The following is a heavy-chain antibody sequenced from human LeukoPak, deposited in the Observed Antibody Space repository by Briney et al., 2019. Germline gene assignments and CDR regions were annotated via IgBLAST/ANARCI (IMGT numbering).Heavy chain of an antibody. D-gene: IGHD3-10*01. CDR3: ARDGILWFGELPSDY. CDR2: ISSSSSYI. CDR1: GFTFSSYS. V-gene: IGHV3-21*01. Sequence: PGGSLRLSCAASGFTFSSYSMNWVRQAPGKGLEWVSSISSSSSYIYYADSVKGRFTISRDNAKNSLYLQMNSLRAEDTAVYYCARDGILWFGELPSDYWGRGTLVTVSS. J-gene: IGHJ4*02.